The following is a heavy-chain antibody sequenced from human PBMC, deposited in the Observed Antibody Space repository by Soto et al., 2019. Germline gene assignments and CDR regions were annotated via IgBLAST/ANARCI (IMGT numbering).Heavy chain of an antibody. CDR1: GYTFTSYG. J-gene: IGHJ6*02. V-gene: IGHV1-18*01. CDR3: ARGYVDTALYYYYGMDV. Sequence: ASVKVSCKASGYTFTSYGISWVRQAPGQGLEWMGWISAYNGNTNYAQKLQGRVTMTTDTSTSTAYMELRSLRSDDTAVYYCARGYVDTALYYYYGMDVWGQGTTVTVSS. CDR2: ISAYNGNT. D-gene: IGHD5-18*01.